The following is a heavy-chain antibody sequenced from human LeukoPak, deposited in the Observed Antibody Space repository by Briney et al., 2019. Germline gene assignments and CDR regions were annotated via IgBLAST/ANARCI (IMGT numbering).Heavy chain of an antibody. CDR2: ILYDGSNK. V-gene: IGHV3-30*18. D-gene: IGHD4-23*01. Sequence: GGSLRLSCAASGFTLSSYGMHWVRQAPGKGLEWVALILYDGSNKYYADSVKGRFTISRDNSKNTLYLQMNSLRAEDTAVYYCAKVYGGNGNGAFDIWGQGTMVTVSS. J-gene: IGHJ3*02. CDR3: AKVYGGNGNGAFDI. CDR1: GFTLSSYG.